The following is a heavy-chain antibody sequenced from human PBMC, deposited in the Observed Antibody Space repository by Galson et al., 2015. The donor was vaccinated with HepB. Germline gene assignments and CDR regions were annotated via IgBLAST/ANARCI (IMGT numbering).Heavy chain of an antibody. D-gene: IGHD1-1*01. CDR1: GFTFSSYG. Sequence: SLRLSCAASGFTFSSYGMHWVRQAPGKGLEWVAVISYDGSNKYYADSVKGRFTISRDNSKNTLYLQMNSLRAEDTAVYYCTPDDDPRTQTSPPFDYWGQGTLVTVSS. CDR2: ISYDGSNK. J-gene: IGHJ4*02. CDR3: TPDDDPRTQTSPPFDY. V-gene: IGHV3-30*03.